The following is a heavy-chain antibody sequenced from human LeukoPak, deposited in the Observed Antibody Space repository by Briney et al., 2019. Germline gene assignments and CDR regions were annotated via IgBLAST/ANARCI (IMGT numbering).Heavy chain of an antibody. Sequence: ASVKVSCKASGGTFSSYAISWVRQAPGQGLEWMGRIIPILGIANYAQKFQGRVTITADKSTSTAYMELSSLRSEDTAVYYCASPRIQYGGKPNEYDYWGQGTLVTVSS. D-gene: IGHD4-23*01. CDR3: ASPRIQYGGKPNEYDY. V-gene: IGHV1-69*04. J-gene: IGHJ4*02. CDR1: GGTFSSYA. CDR2: IIPILGIA.